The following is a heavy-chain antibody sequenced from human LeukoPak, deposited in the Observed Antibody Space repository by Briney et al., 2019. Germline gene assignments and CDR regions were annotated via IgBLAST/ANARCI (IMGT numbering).Heavy chain of an antibody. CDR1: GGTFSSYA. D-gene: IGHD3-9*01. V-gene: IGHV1-69*01. J-gene: IGHJ4*02. CDR3: ARGGELRYFDWPN. CDR2: IIPIFGTA. Sequence: AASVKVSCKASGGTFSSYAISWVRRAPGQGLEWMGGIIPIFGTANYAQKFQGRVTITADESTSTAYMELSSLRSEDTAVYYCARGGELRYFDWPNWGQGTLVTVSS.